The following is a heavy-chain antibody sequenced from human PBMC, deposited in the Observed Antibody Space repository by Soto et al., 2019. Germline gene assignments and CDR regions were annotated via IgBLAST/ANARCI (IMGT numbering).Heavy chain of an antibody. Sequence: QLQLQESGSGLVKPSQTLSLTCAVSGDSISSGGPSWNWLRQPPGKGLEWIGYIYHSGNTYFNPTTKSRVTMSVNTSKNQISLTLSSVTAADTAIYYCARDRDVSDSGYFDSWGHGTLVTVS. CDR1: GDSISSGGPS. V-gene: IGHV4-30-2*01. CDR2: IYHSGNT. J-gene: IGHJ4*01. CDR3: ARDRDVSDSGYFDS. D-gene: IGHD3-10*01.